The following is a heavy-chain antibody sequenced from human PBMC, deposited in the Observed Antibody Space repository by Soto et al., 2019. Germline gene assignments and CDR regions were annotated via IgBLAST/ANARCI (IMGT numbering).Heavy chain of an antibody. Sequence: VASVKVSCKASGGTFSSYTISWVRQAPGQGLEWMGRIIPILGIANYAQKFQGRVTITADKSTNTAYMELSSLRSEDTAVYYCAREVMDYYYYYLDVWGKGTTVTVSS. J-gene: IGHJ6*03. CDR1: GGTFSSYT. V-gene: IGHV1-69*04. CDR3: AREVMDYYYYYLDV. CDR2: IIPILGIA. D-gene: IGHD3-16*01.